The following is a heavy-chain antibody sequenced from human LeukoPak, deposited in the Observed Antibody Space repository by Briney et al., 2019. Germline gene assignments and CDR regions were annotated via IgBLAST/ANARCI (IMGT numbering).Heavy chain of an antibody. Sequence: GGSLRLSCAASGFTFSGSAMHWVRQASGKGLEWVGRIRSKANSYATAYAASVKGRFTISRDDSKNTAYLQMNSLKTEDAAVYYCTRQLDYGGNSRLDYWGQGTLVTVSS. CDR3: TRQLDYGGNSRLDY. J-gene: IGHJ4*02. V-gene: IGHV3-73*01. CDR1: GFTFSGSA. CDR2: IRSKANSYAT. D-gene: IGHD4-23*01.